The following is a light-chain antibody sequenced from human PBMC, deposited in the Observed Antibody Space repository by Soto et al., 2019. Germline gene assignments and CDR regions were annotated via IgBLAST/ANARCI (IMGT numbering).Light chain of an antibody. Sequence: DIQMTQSPSSLSASVGYIVTSTCRASQPVTDYLSWYQQKPGKAPKLFIYAASRLQSGVPSRFSGGGSGTEFTLTISSLQPEDFATYYCLQHNDYPLTFGGGTKVDIK. J-gene: IGKJ4*01. CDR1: QPVTDY. CDR3: LQHNDYPLT. CDR2: AAS. V-gene: IGKV1-17*01.